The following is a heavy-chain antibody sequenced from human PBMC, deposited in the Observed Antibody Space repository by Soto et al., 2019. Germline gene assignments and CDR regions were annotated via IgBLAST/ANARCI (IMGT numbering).Heavy chain of an antibody. CDR3: ARDKTGDRWFDP. V-gene: IGHV3-23*01. Sequence: EVQLLESGGGLVQPGGSLRLSCAASGFTFSSYAMSWVRQAPGKGLEWVSAISGSGGSTYYADSVKGRFTISRDNSKNTLYLQMNSLRAEDTAVYYCARDKTGDRWFDPWGQGTLVTVSS. CDR1: GFTFSSYA. J-gene: IGHJ5*02. CDR2: ISGSGGST.